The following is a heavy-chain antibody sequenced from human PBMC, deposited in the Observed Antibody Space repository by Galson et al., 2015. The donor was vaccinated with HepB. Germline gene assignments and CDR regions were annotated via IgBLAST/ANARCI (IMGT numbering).Heavy chain of an antibody. CDR3: ARAGRDTTGFFFYFDF. CDR2: INPANGRT. V-gene: IGHV1-3*01. Sequence: SVKVSCKASGYTFTSYPLHWLRRAPGQRPEWMGWINPANGRTRHSLTFQGRLSISRDTSASTVYLELSSLRSEDTALYYCARAGRDTTGFFFYFDFWGPGTLVTVSS. D-gene: IGHD3-22*01. CDR1: GYTFTSYP. J-gene: IGHJ4*02.